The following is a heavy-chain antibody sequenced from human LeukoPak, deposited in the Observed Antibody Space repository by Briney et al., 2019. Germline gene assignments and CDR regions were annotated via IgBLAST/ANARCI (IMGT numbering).Heavy chain of an antibody. CDR1: EFTFSTYA. Sequence: GGSLRLSCVASEFTFSTYAMSWVRQAPGKGLEWVSGISGSGDSTYYADSVKGRFTISRDNSMNTLYLQMNSLRAEDTAVYYCARDPGYCSSTSCSNYYYYMDVWGKGTTVTVSS. CDR3: ARDPGYCSSTSCSNYYYYMDV. V-gene: IGHV3-23*01. J-gene: IGHJ6*03. D-gene: IGHD2-2*01. CDR2: ISGSGDST.